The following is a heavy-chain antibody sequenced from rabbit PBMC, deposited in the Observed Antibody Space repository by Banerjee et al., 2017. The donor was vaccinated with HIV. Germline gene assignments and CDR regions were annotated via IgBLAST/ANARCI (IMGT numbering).Heavy chain of an antibody. D-gene: IGHD6-1*01. Sequence: QEQLVESGGDLVKPGASLTLTCTASGFSFSSGYDMCWVRQAPGKGLEWIACISAGSSGNTYYANWAKGRFTISKTSSTTVTLQMTSLTAADTATYFCARGYIYGDGGYDYAFNLWGPGTLVTVS. V-gene: IGHV1S45*01. J-gene: IGHJ4*01. CDR2: ISAGSSGNT. CDR1: GFSFSSGYD. CDR3: ARGYIYGDGGYDYAFNL.